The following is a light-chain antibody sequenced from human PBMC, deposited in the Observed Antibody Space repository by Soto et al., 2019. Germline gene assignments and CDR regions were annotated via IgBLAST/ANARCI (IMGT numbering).Light chain of an antibody. V-gene: IGKV3-15*01. CDR2: GAS. Sequence: EIVMTQSPGTRSLYPGERATLSCRASQSVSTNLAWYQQIPGQAPRLLIYGASTRATGIPARFSGSGSGTEFTLAISSLQSEDFAVYYCQQYNDSPQTFGLGTKVEIK. CDR1: QSVSTN. CDR3: QQYNDSPQT. J-gene: IGKJ1*01.